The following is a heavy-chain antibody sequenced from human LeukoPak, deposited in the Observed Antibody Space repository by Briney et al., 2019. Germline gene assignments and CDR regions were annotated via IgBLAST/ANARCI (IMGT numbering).Heavy chain of an antibody. Sequence: PSETLFLTCTVSGGSINNYYWSWIRQPAGKGLEWIGRIYTRGSTNYNPSLKSRVTMSVDTSRNQFSLKLSSVTAADTAVYYCARGRYCSADTCSGGDAFDIWGQGTMVSVSS. CDR3: ARGRYCSADTCSGGDAFDI. CDR2: IYTRGST. J-gene: IGHJ3*02. V-gene: IGHV4-4*07. D-gene: IGHD2-15*01. CDR1: GGSINNYY.